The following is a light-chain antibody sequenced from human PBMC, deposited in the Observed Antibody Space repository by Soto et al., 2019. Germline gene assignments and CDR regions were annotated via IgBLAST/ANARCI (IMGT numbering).Light chain of an antibody. CDR1: QSLTTW. Sequence: DIQVTQSPSTLSASVGDRVTITCRASQSLTTWLAWYQQKPGKAPKLLIYKATNLQSGVPSRFSGSGSGTEFSLTISSLQPDDFATYYCQCYNDYQYIFGQGTKLEIK. CDR2: KAT. J-gene: IGKJ2*01. V-gene: IGKV1-5*03. CDR3: QCYNDYQYI.